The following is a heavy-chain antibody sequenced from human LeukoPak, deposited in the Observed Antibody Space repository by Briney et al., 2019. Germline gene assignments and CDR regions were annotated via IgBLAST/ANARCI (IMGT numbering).Heavy chain of an antibody. Sequence: SETLSLTCTVSGGSINSGDYYWSWIPQPPGKGLEWIGYIYYSGSTYYNPSLKSRVTISVDTSKNQFSLKLSSVTAADTAVYYCARARGKYYYDSSGYDDNWFDPWGQGTLVTVSS. CDR1: GGSINSGDYY. V-gene: IGHV4-30-4*02. CDR2: IYYSGST. D-gene: IGHD3-22*01. J-gene: IGHJ5*02. CDR3: ARARGKYYYDSSGYDDNWFDP.